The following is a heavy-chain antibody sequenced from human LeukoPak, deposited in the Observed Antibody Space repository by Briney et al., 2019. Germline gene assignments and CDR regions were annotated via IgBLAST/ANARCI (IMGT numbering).Heavy chain of an antibody. CDR2: IISSGAGT. V-gene: IGHV3-23*01. CDR3: AKQLGYCSDGSCYFPY. Sequence: GGSLRLSCAASGFSFSSYAMSWVRQAPGKGLEWVSGIISSGAGTNYADSVRGRFTISRDNSKNTLYLQMNSLRAEDTAVHYCAKQLGYCSDGSCYFPYWGQGTLVTVSS. J-gene: IGHJ4*02. D-gene: IGHD2-15*01. CDR1: GFSFSSYA.